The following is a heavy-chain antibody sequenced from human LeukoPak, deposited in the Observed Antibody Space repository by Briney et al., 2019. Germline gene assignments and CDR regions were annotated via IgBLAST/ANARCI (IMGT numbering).Heavy chain of an antibody. D-gene: IGHD4-17*01. CDR1: GFTFSSYS. CDR2: ISSSSSYI. J-gene: IGHJ6*03. CDR3: ARGGAYGDYYYMDV. Sequence: GGSLRLSCAASGFTFSSYSMNWVRQAPGKGLEWVSSISSSSSYIYYADSVKGRFTISRDNAKNSLYLQMNSLRAEATAVYYCARGGAYGDYYYMDVWGKGTTVTVSS. V-gene: IGHV3-21*01.